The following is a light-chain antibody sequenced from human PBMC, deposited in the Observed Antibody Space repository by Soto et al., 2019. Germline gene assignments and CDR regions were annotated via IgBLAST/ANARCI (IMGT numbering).Light chain of an antibody. CDR1: QSISSW. J-gene: IGKJ4*01. V-gene: IGKV1-5*01. CDR3: QQYNSYPS. Sequence: DIQMTQSPSTLSASVGDRVTITCRASQSISSWLAWYQQKPGKAPKLLIYDASSLESGVPSRFSGSGSGTEFTLTIRSLQPDDFATYYCQQYNSYPSFGGGTKVDIK. CDR2: DAS.